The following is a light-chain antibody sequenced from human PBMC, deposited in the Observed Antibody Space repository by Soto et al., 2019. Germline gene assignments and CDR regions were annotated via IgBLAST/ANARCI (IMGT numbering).Light chain of an antibody. V-gene: IGLV2-14*01. CDR1: SSDVGGYNY. CDR2: EVS. Sequence: QSVLTQPASVSGSPGQSITISCTGTSSDVGGYNYVSWYQQHPGKAPKLMIYEVSNRPSGVSNRFSGSKSGNTASLTIYGLQAEDEADYYCSSYTSSSTLWVFGGGTKLTVL. J-gene: IGLJ3*02. CDR3: SSYTSSSTLWV.